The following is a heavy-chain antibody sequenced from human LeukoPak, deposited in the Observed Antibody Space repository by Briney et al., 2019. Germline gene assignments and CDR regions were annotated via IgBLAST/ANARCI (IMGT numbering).Heavy chain of an antibody. CDR3: AREKAMAGKTFDF. D-gene: IGHD2-8*01. CDR1: GYTFTSHY. CDR2: INPSGGRT. Sequence: GASVKVSCTTSGYTFTSHYMHWVRQAPGQGLEWMGAINPSGGRTNYTQKFQGRVTMTRDTSTSTVYMELSGLRSEDTAVYYCAREKAMAGKTFDFWGQGILVTVSS. J-gene: IGHJ4*02. V-gene: IGHV1-46*01.